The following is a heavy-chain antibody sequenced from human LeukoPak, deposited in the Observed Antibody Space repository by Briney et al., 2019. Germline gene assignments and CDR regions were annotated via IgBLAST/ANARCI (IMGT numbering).Heavy chain of an antibody. D-gene: IGHD6-19*01. CDR2: VKTDGSER. J-gene: IGHJ4*02. V-gene: IGHV3-7*04. Sequence: GSLTLSCAASGFSFSSYSMSWVRQAPGKGLEWVANVKTDGSERYFVDSVKGRFTISRDNPKNSLYLQINSLRAEDTAVYFCARVRSGWYVDYWGQGTLVTVSS. CDR1: GFSFSSYS. CDR3: ARVRSGWYVDY.